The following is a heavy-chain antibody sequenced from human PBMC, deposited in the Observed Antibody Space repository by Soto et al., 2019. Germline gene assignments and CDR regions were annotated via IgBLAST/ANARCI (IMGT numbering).Heavy chain of an antibody. J-gene: IGHJ4*02. V-gene: IGHV1-69*06. Sequence: GASVKVSCKASGGTFSSYAISWVRQAPGQGLEWMGGIIPIFGTANYAQKFQGRVAITADKSTSTAYMELSSLGSEDTAVYYCASPVVPAARSFDYWGQGTLVTVSS. CDR2: IIPIFGTA. D-gene: IGHD2-2*01. CDR1: GGTFSSYA. CDR3: ASPVVPAARSFDY.